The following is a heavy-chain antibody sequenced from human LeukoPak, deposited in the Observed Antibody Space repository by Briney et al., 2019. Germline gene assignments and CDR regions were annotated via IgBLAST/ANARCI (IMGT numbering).Heavy chain of an antibody. CDR1: GFTFSSYW. D-gene: IGHD1-1*01. V-gene: IGHV3-74*01. Sequence: QTGGSLRLSCAASGFTFSSYWMHWVRQAPGKGLVWVSRINSDGSSTSYADSVKGRFTISRDNAKNTLYLQMNSLRAEDTAIYYCARLSLRLEYYYYYYMDVWGKGTTVTVSS. CDR3: ARLSLRLEYYYYYYMDV. CDR2: INSDGSST. J-gene: IGHJ6*03.